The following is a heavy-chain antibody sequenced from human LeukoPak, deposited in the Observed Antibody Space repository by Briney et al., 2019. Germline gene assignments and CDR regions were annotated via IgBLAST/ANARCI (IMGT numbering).Heavy chain of an antibody. Sequence: GGSLRLSCAASGFTFSSYWMHWVRQAPGKGLEWVAFIRYDGSNKYYADSVKGRFTISRDNSKNTLYLQMNSLRAEDTAVYYCAKGYCSGGSCYSGGLDVWGKGTTVTISS. J-gene: IGHJ6*04. CDR1: GFTFSSYW. V-gene: IGHV3-30*02. D-gene: IGHD2-15*01. CDR2: IRYDGSNK. CDR3: AKGYCSGGSCYSGGLDV.